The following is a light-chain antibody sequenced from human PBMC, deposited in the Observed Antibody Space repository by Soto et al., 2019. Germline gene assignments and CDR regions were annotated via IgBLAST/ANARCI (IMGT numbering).Light chain of an antibody. J-gene: IGKJ2*01. CDR3: QQYNNWPPT. CDR2: GIS. V-gene: IGKV3-15*01. CDR1: QHVNSN. Sequence: EVVMTQSPATLSVSPGERATLSCRASQHVNSNLAWYQQKPGQAPRLLIYGISTRATRIPAGFSGSGSGTEFTLTISSLQSEDFAVYYCQQYNNWPPTFGQGTKLEIK.